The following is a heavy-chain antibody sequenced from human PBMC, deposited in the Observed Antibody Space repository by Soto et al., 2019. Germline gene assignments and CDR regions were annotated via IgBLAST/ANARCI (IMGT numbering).Heavy chain of an antibody. CDR3: TRDTTGPDAH. CDR1: GFTLSRYW. J-gene: IGHJ4*02. V-gene: IGHV3-74*01. D-gene: IGHD1-1*01. CDR2: INPDGSTT. Sequence: EVQLVESGGGLVQPGGSLRLSCAASGFTLSRYWVHWVRQVPGKGLVWVSRINPDGSTTNYADSVKGRFTVSRDNAKNTVYLHMNSLRAEDTAVYYCTRDTTGPDAHWGQGTLVTFSS.